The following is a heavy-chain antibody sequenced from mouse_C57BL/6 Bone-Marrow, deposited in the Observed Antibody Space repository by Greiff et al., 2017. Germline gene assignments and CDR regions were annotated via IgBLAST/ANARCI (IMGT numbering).Heavy chain of an antibody. CDR2: ISSGGSYT. D-gene: IGHD2-4*01. CDR1: GFTFSSYG. Sequence: DVMLVESGGDLVKPGGSLKLSCAASGFTFSSYGMSWVRQTPDKRLEWVATISSGGSYTYYPDSVKGRFTISRDNAKNTLYLQMSSLKSEDTAMYYCARHGGYDYDQAWFAYWGQGTLVTVSA. V-gene: IGHV5-6*02. CDR3: ARHGGYDYDQAWFAY. J-gene: IGHJ3*01.